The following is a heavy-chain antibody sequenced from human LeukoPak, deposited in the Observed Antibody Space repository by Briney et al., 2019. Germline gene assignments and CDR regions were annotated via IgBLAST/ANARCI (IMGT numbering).Heavy chain of an antibody. J-gene: IGHJ4*02. CDR3: ARRSSSLGFDY. D-gene: IGHD6-6*01. CDR2: IYSGGST. V-gene: IGHV3-53*01. Sequence: GGSLRLSCAASGFTVSSNYMSWVRQAPGKGLEWVSVIYSGGSTYYADSVKGRFTISRDNSKNTLYLQTNSLRAEDTAVYYCARRSSSLGFDYWGQGTLVTVSS. CDR1: GFTVSSNY.